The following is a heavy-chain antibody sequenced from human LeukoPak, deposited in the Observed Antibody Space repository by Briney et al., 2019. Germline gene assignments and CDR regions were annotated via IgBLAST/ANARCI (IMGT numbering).Heavy chain of an antibody. J-gene: IGHJ3*02. Sequence: SETLSLTCAVSGVSISSGGFSWSWIRQPPGKGLEWIGYIYYSGSTNYNPSLKSRVTISVDTSKNQFSLKLSSVTAADTAVYYCARDFSSGSDAFDIWGQGTMVTVSS. CDR3: ARDFSSGSDAFDI. D-gene: IGHD3-10*01. CDR1: GVSISSGGFS. V-gene: IGHV4-61*08. CDR2: IYYSGST.